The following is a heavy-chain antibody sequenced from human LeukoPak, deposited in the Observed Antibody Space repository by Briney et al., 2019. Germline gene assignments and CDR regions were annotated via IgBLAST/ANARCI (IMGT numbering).Heavy chain of an antibody. CDR1: GYTLTELS. Sequence: ASVKVSCKVSGYTLTELSMHWVRQAPGKGLEWMGGFDPEDGETIYAQKFQGRVTMTEDTSTDTAYMELSSLRSADTAVYYCARDPGYSSSWYGGRRAFDIWGQGTMVTVSS. D-gene: IGHD6-13*01. J-gene: IGHJ3*02. CDR2: FDPEDGET. V-gene: IGHV1-24*01. CDR3: ARDPGYSSSWYGGRRAFDI.